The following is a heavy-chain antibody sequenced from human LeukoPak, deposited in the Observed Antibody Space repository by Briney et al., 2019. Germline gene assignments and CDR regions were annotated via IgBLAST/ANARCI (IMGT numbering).Heavy chain of an antibody. CDR1: GGSIFSYY. V-gene: IGHV4-4*08. CDR2: IYSNGIT. CDR3: ARRAYYNSSGYYPTSGYFDL. Sequence: SETLSLTCTVSGGSIFSYYWNWIRQPPGKGLEWIGYIYSNGITNYSPSLRSRGTISIATSKNQFSLRLRSVTAADTAIYYCARRAYYNSSGYYPTSGYFDLWGRGTLVTVSS. D-gene: IGHD3-22*01. J-gene: IGHJ2*01.